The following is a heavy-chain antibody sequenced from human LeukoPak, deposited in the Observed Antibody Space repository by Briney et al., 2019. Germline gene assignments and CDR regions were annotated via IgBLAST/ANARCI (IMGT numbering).Heavy chain of an antibody. CDR2: IYYSGST. CDR3: VRDRGYSYGYYYYFMDV. V-gene: IGHV4-39*07. CDR1: GGSVSSGSYY. D-gene: IGHD5-18*01. J-gene: IGHJ6*03. Sequence: PSETLSLTCTVSGGSVSSGSYYWGWIRQPPGKGLEWIGNIYYSGSTYYNPSLKSRVTISVDTSKNQFSLKLSSVTAADTAVYYCVRDRGYSYGYYYYFMDVWGKGTTVTVSS.